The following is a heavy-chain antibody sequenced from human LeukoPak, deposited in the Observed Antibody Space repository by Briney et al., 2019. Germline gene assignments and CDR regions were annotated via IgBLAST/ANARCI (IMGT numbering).Heavy chain of an antibody. D-gene: IGHD3-10*01. Sequence: SETLSLTCTVSGGSISSGGYYWSWIRQHPGKGLEWIGYIYYSGSTYYNPSLKSRVTISVDTSKNQFSLKLSSVTAADTAVYYCARDAYGSGSYYYNWFDPWGPGTLVTVSS. J-gene: IGHJ5*02. CDR1: GGSISSGGYY. V-gene: IGHV4-31*03. CDR3: ARDAYGSGSYYYNWFDP. CDR2: IYYSGST.